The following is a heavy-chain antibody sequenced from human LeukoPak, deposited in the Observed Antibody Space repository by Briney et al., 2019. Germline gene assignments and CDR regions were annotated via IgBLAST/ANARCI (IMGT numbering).Heavy chain of an antibody. D-gene: IGHD2-2*01. Sequence: SETLSLTCAVSGGPFSGYFWSWIRQSSGKGLEWIGEIHNSGTTNYNPSLNSRVTISEDTSKNQFSLKLGSVTAADTAVYYCAIHIVVVPAAKKKNWFDPWGQGTLVTVSS. CDR2: IHNSGTT. CDR1: GGPFSGYF. CDR3: AIHIVVVPAAKKKNWFDP. V-gene: IGHV4-34*01. J-gene: IGHJ5*02.